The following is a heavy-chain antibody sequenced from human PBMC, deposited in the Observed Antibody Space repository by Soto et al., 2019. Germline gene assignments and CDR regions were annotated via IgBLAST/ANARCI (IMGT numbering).Heavy chain of an antibody. J-gene: IGHJ4*02. CDR1: GGTFSSYA. D-gene: IGHD2-21*02. V-gene: IGHV1-69*13. Sequence: ASVKVSCKASGGTFSSYAISWVRQAPGQGLEWMGGIIPIFGTANYAQKFQGRVTITADESTSTAYMELSSLRSEDTAVYYCATTFGVVTAIGYYFDYWRQGTLVTVSS. CDR2: IIPIFGTA. CDR3: ATTFGVVTAIGYYFDY.